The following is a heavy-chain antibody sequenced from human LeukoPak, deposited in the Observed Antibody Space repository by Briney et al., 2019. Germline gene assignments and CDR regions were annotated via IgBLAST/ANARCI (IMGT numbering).Heavy chain of an antibody. V-gene: IGHV1-24*01. CDR1: GYTLTEMS. CDR2: FDPEDGET. CDR3: TTCLNGAGQPVAIYYYGMDV. Sequence: ASVKVSCKVSGYTLTEMSIHWVRQAPGGALEWMGGFDPEDGETVYAPKFQGRVTMTEDTSADTAYMELSSLRSEDTAVYYCTTCLNGAGQPVAIYYYGMDVWGQGTTVTVSS. D-gene: IGHD2-2*01. J-gene: IGHJ6*02.